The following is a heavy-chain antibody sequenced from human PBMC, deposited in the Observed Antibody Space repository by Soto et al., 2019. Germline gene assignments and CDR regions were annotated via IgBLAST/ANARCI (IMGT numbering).Heavy chain of an antibody. D-gene: IGHD2-2*01. CDR3: ARDPCSSTSCYGNWFDP. CDR1: GYTFTSYG. V-gene: IGHV1-18*01. CDR2: ISAYNGNT. Sequence: QVQLVQSGAEVKKPGASVKVSCKASGYTFTSYGISWVRQAPGQGLVWMGWISAYNGNTNYAQKLQGRVTMTTDTSTSTAYMELRSLRSDDTAVYYCARDPCSSTSCYGNWFDPWGQGTLVTVSS. J-gene: IGHJ5*02.